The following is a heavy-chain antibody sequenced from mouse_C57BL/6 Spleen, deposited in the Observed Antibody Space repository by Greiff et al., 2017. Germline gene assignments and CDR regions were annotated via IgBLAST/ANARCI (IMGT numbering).Heavy chain of an antibody. D-gene: IGHD1-3*01. V-gene: IGHV1-80*01. Sequence: QVQLQQSGAELVKPGASVKISCKASGYAFSSYWMNWVKQRPGKGLEWIGQIYPGDGDTNYKGKFKGKATLTADKSSSTAYMQLSSLTSEDSAVYFCARSALKEDFAMDYWGQGTSVTVSS. J-gene: IGHJ4*01. CDR2: IYPGDGDT. CDR3: ARSALKEDFAMDY. CDR1: GYAFSSYW.